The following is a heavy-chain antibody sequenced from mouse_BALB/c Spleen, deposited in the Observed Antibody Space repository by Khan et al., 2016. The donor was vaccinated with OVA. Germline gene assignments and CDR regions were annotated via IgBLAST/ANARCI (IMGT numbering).Heavy chain of an antibody. CDR3: ARIKKIVATYFAY. CDR2: TNPTNGRT. D-gene: IGHD1-1*01. J-gene: IGHJ2*01. CDR1: GYTFTSYW. V-gene: IGHV1S81*02. Sequence: QVQLQQPGAELVKAGASVKMSCKASGYTFTSYWMHWVKQRPGQGLEWFAETNPTNGRTYYNEKFKSKATLTVDKSSSTAYMLLSGPTFEDSAVYYCARIKKIVATYFAYWGQGTTLTVSS.